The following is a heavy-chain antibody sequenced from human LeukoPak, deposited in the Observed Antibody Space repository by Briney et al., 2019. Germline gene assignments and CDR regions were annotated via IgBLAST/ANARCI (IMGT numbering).Heavy chain of an antibody. D-gene: IGHD2-8*01. J-gene: IGHJ6*02. CDR3: ASTRGDCTNGVCYYYYGMDV. CDR1: GYSFTSYW. Sequence: GESLKISCKGSGYSFTSYWIGWVRQMPGKGLEWMGIIYPGDSDTRYSPSFQGQVTISADKSISTAYLQWSSLKASDTAMYYCASTRGDCTNGVCYYYYGMDVWGQRTTVTVSS. V-gene: IGHV5-51*01. CDR2: IYPGDSDT.